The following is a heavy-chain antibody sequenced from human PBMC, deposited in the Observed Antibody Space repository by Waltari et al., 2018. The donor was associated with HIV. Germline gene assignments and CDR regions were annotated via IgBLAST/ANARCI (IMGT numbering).Heavy chain of an antibody. V-gene: IGHV1-2*02. D-gene: IGHD2-2*01. J-gene: IGHJ6*02. CDR2: INPNSGGT. CDR1: GYTFTGYS. Sequence: QLQLVQSGAVVKKPGASVKVSFTASGYTFTGYSMHWLRQAPRQGLEWMGWINPNSGGTNYAQKFQGRVTMTRDTSISTAYMELSRLRSDDTAVYYCARGEYQLPFYYYGMDVWGQGTTVTVSS. CDR3: ARGEYQLPFYYYGMDV.